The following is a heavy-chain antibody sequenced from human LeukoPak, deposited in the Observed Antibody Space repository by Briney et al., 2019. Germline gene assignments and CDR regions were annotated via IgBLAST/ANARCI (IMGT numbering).Heavy chain of an antibody. D-gene: IGHD3-10*01. CDR2: IYSGGST. CDR1: GFTVSSNY. J-gene: IGHJ4*02. CDR3: AREGFGETYYFDY. Sequence: GGSLRLSCAASGFTVSSNYMSWVRQAPGKGLEWVSVIYSGGSTYYADSVKGRFTISRDNSKNTLYLQMNSLRAEDTAVYYCAREGFGETYYFDYWGQGTLVTVSS. V-gene: IGHV3-53*01.